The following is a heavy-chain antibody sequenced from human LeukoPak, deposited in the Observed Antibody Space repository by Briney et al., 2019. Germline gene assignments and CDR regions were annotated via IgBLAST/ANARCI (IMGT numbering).Heavy chain of an antibody. J-gene: IGHJ4*02. CDR1: GYTFTGYY. CDR3: ARERGGYKLDPLDY. CDR2: INPNSGGT. V-gene: IGHV1-2*02. Sequence: ASVKVSCTASGYTFTGYYMHWVRQAPGQGLEWMGWINPNSGGTNYAQKFQGRVTMTRDTSISTAYMELSRLRSDDTAVYYCARERGGYKLDPLDYWGQGTLVTVSS. D-gene: IGHD5-24*01.